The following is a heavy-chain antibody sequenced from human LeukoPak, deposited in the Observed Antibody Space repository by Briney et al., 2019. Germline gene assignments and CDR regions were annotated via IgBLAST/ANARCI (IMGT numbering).Heavy chain of an antibody. CDR3: ATVGNSGWYVGLFDN. Sequence: ASVTVSCKVSGYTLTELSIQWVRQAPGKGLEWMGGFDPENGETIYALKLQGRVTMTEDTSTDTAYMELSSLRSEDTAVYYCATVGNSGWYVGLFDNWGQGTLVTVSS. J-gene: IGHJ4*02. D-gene: IGHD6-19*01. V-gene: IGHV1-24*01. CDR1: GYTLTELS. CDR2: FDPENGET.